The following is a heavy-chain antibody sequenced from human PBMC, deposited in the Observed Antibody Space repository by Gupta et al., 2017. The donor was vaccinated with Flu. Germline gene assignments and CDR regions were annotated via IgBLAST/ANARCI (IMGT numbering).Heavy chain of an antibody. Sequence: QVQLQESGPGLVKPSQTLSLTCTVSGGSISSGGYYWSWIRQHPGKGLEWIGYIYYSGSTYYNPSLKSRVTISVDTSKNKVSLKLSSVTAAEXAVYYCAIXAGAYGSGTPFDYGGQGTLVTVSS. D-gene: IGHD3-10*01. CDR1: GGSISSGGYY. CDR3: AIXAGAYGSGTPFDY. CDR2: IYYSGST. J-gene: IGHJ4*02. V-gene: IGHV4-31*03.